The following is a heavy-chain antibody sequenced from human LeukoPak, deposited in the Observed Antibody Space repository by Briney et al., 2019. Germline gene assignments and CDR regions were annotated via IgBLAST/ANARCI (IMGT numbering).Heavy chain of an antibody. D-gene: IGHD6-13*01. V-gene: IGHV3-23*01. CDR2: ISGSGGST. J-gene: IGHJ5*02. Sequence: PGGSLRLSCAASGFTFSSYAMSWVRQAPGKGLEWVSAISGSGGSTYYADSMKGRFTISRDNSKNTLYLQMNSLRAEDTAVYYCAKDSSSWYVPWFDPWGQGTLVTVSS. CDR1: GFTFSSYA. CDR3: AKDSSSWYVPWFDP.